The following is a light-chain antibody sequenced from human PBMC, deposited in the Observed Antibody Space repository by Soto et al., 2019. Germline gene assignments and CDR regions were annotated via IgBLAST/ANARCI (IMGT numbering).Light chain of an antibody. CDR3: QQSYNTPRT. CDR2: AVS. V-gene: IGKV1-39*01. CDR1: HSISSY. J-gene: IGKJ2*01. Sequence: DIQMTQSPSSLSASVGDRVTITCRASHSISSYLNWYQQKPGKAPKLLIYAVSTLQGGVPPRFSGSGSGTDFTLTISSLRPEDFATYYCQQSYNTPRTLGQGTKLEIK.